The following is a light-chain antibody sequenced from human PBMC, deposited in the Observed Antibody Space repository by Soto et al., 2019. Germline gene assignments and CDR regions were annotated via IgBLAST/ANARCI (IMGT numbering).Light chain of an antibody. J-gene: IGLJ1*01. CDR2: EVV. V-gene: IGLV2-8*01. CDR3: KSYAGSNTYV. Sequence: QSALTQPPSASGSPGQSVTISCTGTKHDIGVYDFVSWYQHHPGKAPRLIIYEVVQRPSGVPDRFVGSKSGNTASLTVSGLQAADEGDYFCKSYAGSNTYVFGSGTKLTVL. CDR1: KHDIGVYDF.